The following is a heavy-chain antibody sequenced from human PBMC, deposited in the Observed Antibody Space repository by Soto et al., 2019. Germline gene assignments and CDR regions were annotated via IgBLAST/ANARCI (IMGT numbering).Heavy chain of an antibody. CDR3: AHAGDYDLLTFDH. V-gene: IGHV2-5*02. D-gene: IGHD4-17*01. J-gene: IGHJ4*01. Sequence: QITLKESGPPLVRPAQTLTLTCGFSGFSLSSYGMGVAWIRQPPGKALEWLALIYWDDDKRYSPSLKDRLAISQDTSSNQVVLTITNMDPGDTATYFCAHAGDYDLLTFDHWGPGTLVTVAS. CDR2: IYWDDDK. CDR1: GFSLSSYGMG.